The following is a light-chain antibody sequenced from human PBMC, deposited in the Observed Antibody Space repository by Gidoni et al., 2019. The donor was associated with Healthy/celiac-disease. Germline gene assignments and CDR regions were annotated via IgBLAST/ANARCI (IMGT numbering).Light chain of an antibody. CDR3: QQRSNWPRT. CDR2: DAS. Sequence: EIVLPQSPATLSLSTGERATLSCRASQSVSSYLTWYQPKPGQAPRLLIYDASNRATGIPARFSGSGSGTDFTLTISSLEPEDFAVYYCQQRSNWPRTFGQGTKLEIK. J-gene: IGKJ2*01. CDR1: QSVSSY. V-gene: IGKV3-11*01.